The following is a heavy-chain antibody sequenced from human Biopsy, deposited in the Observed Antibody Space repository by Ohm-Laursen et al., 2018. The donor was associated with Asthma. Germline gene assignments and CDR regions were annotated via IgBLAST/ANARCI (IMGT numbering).Heavy chain of an antibody. CDR1: GGSISSGGYY. J-gene: IGHJ3*02. D-gene: IGHD1-20*01. V-gene: IGHV4-31*03. CDR3: ARPITGTRNAFDI. CDR2: IYDSGST. Sequence: SQTLSLTCSVSGGSISSGGYYWSWIRQHPGKGLEWIGYIYDSGSTYYNPSLKSRLTIAVDPSKNQFSLKVTSVTAADTAVCYCARPITGTRNAFDIWGQGTMVTVSS.